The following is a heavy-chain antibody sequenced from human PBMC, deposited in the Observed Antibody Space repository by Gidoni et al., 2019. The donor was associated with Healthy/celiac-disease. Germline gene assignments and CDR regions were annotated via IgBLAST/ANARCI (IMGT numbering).Heavy chain of an antibody. CDR2: MNPNSGNT. Sequence: QVQLVQSGAEVKKPGASVKVSCKASGYTFTSYDINWVRQATGQGLEWMGWMNPNSGNTGYAQKFQGRVTMTRNTSISTAYMELSSLRSEDTAVYYCARGQELRYFDWLLLGDAFDIWGQGTMVTVSS. J-gene: IGHJ3*02. CDR1: GYTFTSYD. D-gene: IGHD3-9*01. V-gene: IGHV1-8*01. CDR3: ARGQELRYFDWLLLGDAFDI.